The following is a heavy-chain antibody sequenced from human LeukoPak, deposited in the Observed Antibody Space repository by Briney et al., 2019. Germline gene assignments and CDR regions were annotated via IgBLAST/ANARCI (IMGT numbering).Heavy chain of an antibody. J-gene: IGHJ6*02. V-gene: IGHV3-43*01. CDR2: ISWDGGST. D-gene: IGHD2-2*01. CDR3: AKDYCSSTSCYPNYYYGMDV. CDR1: GFTFDDYT. Sequence: PGGSLRLSCAASGFTFDDYTMHWVRQAPGKGLEWVSLISWDGGSTYYADSVKGRFTISRDNSKNSLYLQMNSLRTEDTALYYCAKDYCSSTSCYPNYYYGMDVWGQGTTVTVSS.